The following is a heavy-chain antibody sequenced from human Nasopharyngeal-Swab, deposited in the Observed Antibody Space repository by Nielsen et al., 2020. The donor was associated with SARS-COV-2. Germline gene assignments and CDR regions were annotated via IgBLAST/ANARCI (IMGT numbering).Heavy chain of an antibody. CDR2: IYPGGST. J-gene: IGHJ6*03. CDR1: GLSVSSNY. V-gene: IGHV3-53*01. D-gene: IGHD3-10*01. CDR3: ARDRGFDGYYYMDV. Sequence: GGSLRLSCAASGLSVSSNYMSWVRQAPGKGLEWVSIIYPGGSTYYADSVKGRFTISRDSSRNTLYLQMNSLRAEDTAVYYCARDRGFDGYYYMDVWGKGTTVTVSS.